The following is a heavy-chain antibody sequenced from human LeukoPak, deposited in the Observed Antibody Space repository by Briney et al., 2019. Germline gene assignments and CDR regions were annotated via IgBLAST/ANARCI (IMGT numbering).Heavy chain of an antibody. D-gene: IGHD4-17*01. CDR3: AKDYRYVDYGISVRGKNWFDP. Sequence: PGGPLRLSCAASGFTFSNYAMRWVRQAPGKGLEWAAGISGSGGSTYYADSVKGRFTIARDKSKNTLYLQMTRLRAEDTALYYCAKDYRYVDYGISVRGKNWFDPWGQGTLVTVSS. J-gene: IGHJ5*02. CDR2: ISGSGGST. CDR1: GFTFSNYA. V-gene: IGHV3-23*01.